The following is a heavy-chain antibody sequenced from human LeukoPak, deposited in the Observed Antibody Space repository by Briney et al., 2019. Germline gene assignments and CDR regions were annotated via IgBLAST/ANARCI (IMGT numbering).Heavy chain of an antibody. CDR2: INRSAGTI. J-gene: IGHJ4*02. CDR3: ARVGVFSSSWLLY. CDR1: GFTFSSYW. V-gene: IGHV3-48*03. Sequence: GGSLRLSCAASGFTFSSYWMHWVRQAPGKGLEWVAYINRSAGTIYYVDSVKGRFTISRDNAKNSLFLQMNSLRAEDTAVYDCARVGVFSSSWLLYWGQGTLVTVSS. D-gene: IGHD6-13*01.